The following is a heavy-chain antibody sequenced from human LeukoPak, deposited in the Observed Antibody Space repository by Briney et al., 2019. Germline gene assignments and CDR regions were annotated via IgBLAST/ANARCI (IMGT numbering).Heavy chain of an antibody. J-gene: IGHJ3*02. V-gene: IGHV4-59*08. D-gene: IGHD2-15*01. CDR2: IYYRVTS. CDR3: ARVAVVAATTPDAFDI. Sequence: SETLSLTCTVSGDSISTYYWSWIRQPPGKGLEWIGYIYYRVTSDYNPSLKSRVTISVDTSKNQFSLKLSSVTAADTAVYYCARVAVVAATTPDAFDIWGQGTMVTVSS. CDR1: GDSISTYY.